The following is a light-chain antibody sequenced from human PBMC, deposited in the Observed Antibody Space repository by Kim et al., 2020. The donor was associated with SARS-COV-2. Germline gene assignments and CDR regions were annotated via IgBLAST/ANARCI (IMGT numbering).Light chain of an antibody. Sequence: QSVLTQPPSASGTPGQRVTISCSGSSSSIGTNTVNWYQQLPGSAPKLLIYSNNQRLSGVPDRFSGSKSGTSASLAISGLQSEDEAGYYCAAWDDSLNGYWVFGGGTQLTVL. J-gene: IGLJ3*02. V-gene: IGLV1-44*01. CDR1: SSSIGTNT. CDR3: AAWDDSLNGYWV. CDR2: SNN.